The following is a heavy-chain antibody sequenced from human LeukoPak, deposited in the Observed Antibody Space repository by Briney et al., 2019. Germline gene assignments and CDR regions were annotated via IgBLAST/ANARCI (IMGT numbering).Heavy chain of an antibody. CDR2: ITAAGDT. CDR3: ARATVGMDV. V-gene: IGHV3-13*01. CDR1: GFTFSNYD. D-gene: IGHD4-17*01. Sequence: PGGSLRLSCAASGFTFSNYDMHWFRQATXXXLEWVSGITAAGDTYYPDSVKGRFTISRENAKSSLYLQMNSLRAGDTAVYYCARATVGMDVWGQGTTVTVSS. J-gene: IGHJ6*02.